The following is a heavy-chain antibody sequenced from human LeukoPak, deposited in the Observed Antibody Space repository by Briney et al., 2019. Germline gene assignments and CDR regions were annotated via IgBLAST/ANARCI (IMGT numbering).Heavy chain of an antibody. J-gene: IGHJ4*02. Sequence: GESLKISCKGSGYSFTSYWIGWVRQMPGKGLEWMGIIYPGDSDTRYSPSFQGQVTISADKSISTAYLQWSSLKASDTAMYYCARLNPAAAGLYYFDYWGQGTLVTVSS. CDR3: ARLNPAAAGLYYFDY. CDR1: GYSFTSYW. D-gene: IGHD6-13*01. V-gene: IGHV5-51*01. CDR2: IYPGDSDT.